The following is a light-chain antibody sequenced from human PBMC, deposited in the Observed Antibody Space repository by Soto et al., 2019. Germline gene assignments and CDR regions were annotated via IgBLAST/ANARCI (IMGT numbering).Light chain of an antibody. CDR3: QQYGSSRT. CDR1: QSVDGY. Sequence: EVVMTQSPGTLSVSLGESATLSCRASQSVDGYLAWYQQKPGQAPRLLIYGASTRATGVTARFRGGGSGTEFTLTISRLEPEDFAVYYCQQYGSSRTFGQGTKVDIK. V-gene: IGKV3-20*01. J-gene: IGKJ1*01. CDR2: GAS.